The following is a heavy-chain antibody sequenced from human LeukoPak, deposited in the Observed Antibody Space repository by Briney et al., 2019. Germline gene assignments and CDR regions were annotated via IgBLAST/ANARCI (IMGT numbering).Heavy chain of an antibody. CDR1: RFSFTGYY. D-gene: IGHD3-9*01. CDR3: ARVAHNYDLLTGYYPYLDYFDF. CDR2: INPNSGGT. V-gene: IGHV1-2*02. Sequence: ASVKVSCKASRFSFTGYYMHWVRQAPGQGLEWMGWINPNSGGTYYAQKFQGRVTMTRDTSISTAYMELSRLRSDDTAVFYCARVAHNYDLLTGYYPYLDYFDFWGQGTLVTVSS. J-gene: IGHJ4*02.